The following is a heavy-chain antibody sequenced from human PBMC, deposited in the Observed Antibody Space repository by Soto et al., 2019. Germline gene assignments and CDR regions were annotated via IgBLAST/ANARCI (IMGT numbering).Heavy chain of an antibody. CDR2: INPSGGST. CDR3: ARRSDYGDYFDAFDI. V-gene: IGHV1-46*01. J-gene: IGHJ3*02. CDR1: GYTFTSYY. Sequence: QVQLVQSGAEVKKPGASVKVSCEASGYTFTSYYMHWVRQTPGQGLEWMGIINPSGGSTSYAQKFQGRVTMTRDTSTSTVYMELSSLRSEDTAVYYCARRSDYGDYFDAFDIWGQGTMVTVSS. D-gene: IGHD4-17*01.